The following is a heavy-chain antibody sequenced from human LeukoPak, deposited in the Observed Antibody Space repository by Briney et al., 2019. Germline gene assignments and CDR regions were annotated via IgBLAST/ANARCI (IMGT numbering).Heavy chain of an antibody. Sequence: GGSLRLSCAASGFSFSSYWMSWVRQAPGKGLQWVANIKLDGSEKYYVDSVKGRFTISRDNAKNSLYLQMDSLRVEDTALYYCARTIFGVIIRGYFDYWGERTQVTVSS. D-gene: IGHD3-3*01. CDR3: ARTIFGVIIRGYFDY. CDR1: GFSFSSYW. CDR2: IKLDGSEK. V-gene: IGHV3-7*01. J-gene: IGHJ4*02.